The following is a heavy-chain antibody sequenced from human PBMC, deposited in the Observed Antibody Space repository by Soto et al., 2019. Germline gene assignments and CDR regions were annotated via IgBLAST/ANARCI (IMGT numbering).Heavy chain of an antibody. CDR2: ISGSGGST. D-gene: IGHD6-6*01. J-gene: IGHJ4*02. CDR1: GFTFSSYA. V-gene: IGHV3-23*01. CDR3: AKDVTAYSSLEGSDY. Sequence: EVQLLESGGGLVQPGGSLRLSCAASGFTFSSYAMSWVRQAPGKGLEWVSAISGSGGSTYYADSVKGRFTISRDNSKITLYLQMNSLRAEDTAVYYCAKDVTAYSSLEGSDYWGQGTLVTVSA.